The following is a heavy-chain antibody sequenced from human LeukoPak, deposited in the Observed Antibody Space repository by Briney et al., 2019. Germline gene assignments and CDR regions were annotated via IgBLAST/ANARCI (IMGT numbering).Heavy chain of an antibody. D-gene: IGHD6-13*01. CDR2: IRYDGSNK. J-gene: IGHJ4*02. CDR3: AIHSSSWYWNYFDY. Sequence: PGGSLRLSCAASGFTFISYGMHWVRQAPGKGLEWVAFIRYDGSNKYYADSVKGRFTISRDNSKNTLYLQMNSLRAEDTAVYYCAIHSSSWYWNYFDYWGQGTLVTVSS. V-gene: IGHV3-30*02. CDR1: GFTFISYG.